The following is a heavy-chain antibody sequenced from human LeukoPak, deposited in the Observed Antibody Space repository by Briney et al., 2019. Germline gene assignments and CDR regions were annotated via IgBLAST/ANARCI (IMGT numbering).Heavy chain of an antibody. CDR1: GYTLTELS. D-gene: IGHD3-10*01. CDR2: FDPEDGET. J-gene: IGHJ5*02. Sequence: ASAKVSCEVSGYTLTELSMHWVRQAPGKGLEWMGGFDPEDGETIYAQKFQGRVTMTEDTSTDTAYMELSSLRSEDTAVYYCATAIKYYYGSGSRFDPWGQGTLVTVSS. CDR3: ATAIKYYYGSGSRFDP. V-gene: IGHV1-24*01.